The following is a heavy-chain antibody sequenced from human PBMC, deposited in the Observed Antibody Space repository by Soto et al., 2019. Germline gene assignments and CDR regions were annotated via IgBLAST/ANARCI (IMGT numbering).Heavy chain of an antibody. V-gene: IGHV3-15*07. CDR1: GFTFSNAW. CDR3: TTDRGSSTNLGGENWFDP. D-gene: IGHD6-6*01. J-gene: IGHJ5*02. Sequence: EVQLVESGGGLVKPGGSLRLSCAASGFTFSNAWMNWVRQAPGKGLEWVGRIKSKTDGGTTDYVAPVKGRFTISRDDSKNTLYLQMNSLKTEDTAVYYCTTDRGSSTNLGGENWFDPWGQGTLVTVSS. CDR2: IKSKTDGGTT.